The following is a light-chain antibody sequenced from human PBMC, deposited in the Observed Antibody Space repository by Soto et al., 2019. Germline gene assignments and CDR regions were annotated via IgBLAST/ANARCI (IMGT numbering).Light chain of an antibody. CDR3: QSYDSSLSGSNV. V-gene: IGLV1-40*01. CDR2: GNS. CDR1: SSKNGAGYD. Sequence: QSVLTQPPPVSGAPGQRVTISCTGSSSKNGAGYDVHWYQQLPGTAPKLLIYGNSNRPSGVPDRFSGSKSGTSASLAITGLQAEDEADYYCQSYDSSLSGSNVFGTGTKVTVL. J-gene: IGLJ1*01.